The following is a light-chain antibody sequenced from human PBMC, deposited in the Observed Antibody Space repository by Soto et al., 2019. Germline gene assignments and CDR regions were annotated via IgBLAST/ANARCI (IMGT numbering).Light chain of an antibody. J-gene: IGKJ1*01. Sequence: AIQMTQSPSSLSASVGDRVTITCRASQGIRDDLGWYQQKPGKAPKLLIYAASGLQSGVPSRFSGSGFGADFTLTISSLQPEDSATYYCLQDYNYPRTFGQGTKVEIK. CDR2: AAS. CDR1: QGIRDD. CDR3: LQDYNYPRT. V-gene: IGKV1-6*01.